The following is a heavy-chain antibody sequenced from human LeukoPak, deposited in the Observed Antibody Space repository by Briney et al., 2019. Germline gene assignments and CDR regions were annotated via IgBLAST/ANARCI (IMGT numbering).Heavy chain of an antibody. Sequence: GASVKVSCKASGYTSTSYSVHWVRQAPGQGLKGMGIINPTSGDTNYAQNFQGRVTMTRDMSTSTVYMELSSLRSEDTAVYYCARYGFSSVWQGGWHAFDIWGLGTMVTVSS. V-gene: IGHV1-46*01. D-gene: IGHD6-25*01. CDR3: ARYGFSSVWQGGWHAFDI. J-gene: IGHJ3*02. CDR1: GYTSTSYS. CDR2: INPTSGDT.